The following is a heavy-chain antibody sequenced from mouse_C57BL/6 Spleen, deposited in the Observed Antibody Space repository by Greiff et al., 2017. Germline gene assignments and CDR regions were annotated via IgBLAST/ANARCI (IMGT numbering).Heavy chain of an antibody. J-gene: IGHJ1*03. CDR3: ARRTYSYWYFDV. Sequence: QVQLKQPGAELVRPGSSVKLSCKASGYTFTSYWMDWVKQRPGQGLEWIGNIYPSDSETHYNQKFKDKATLTVDKSSSTAYMQLSSLTSEDSAVYYCARRTYSYWYFDVWGTGTTVTVSS. D-gene: IGHD2-12*01. CDR1: GYTFTSYW. V-gene: IGHV1-61*01. CDR2: IYPSDSET.